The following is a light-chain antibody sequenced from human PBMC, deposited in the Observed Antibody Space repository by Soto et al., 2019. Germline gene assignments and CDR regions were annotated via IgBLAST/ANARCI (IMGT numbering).Light chain of an antibody. Sequence: DIQMTQSPSTLSASVGDRVTITCRASQSISSWLAWYQQQPGKAPKLLIFEASNLESGVPSSFSGSGSGTEFTLTISSLQPDDFVTYYCQQYNSYPLTFGGGTKVEIK. V-gene: IGKV1-5*03. CDR3: QQYNSYPLT. CDR1: QSISSW. J-gene: IGKJ4*01. CDR2: EAS.